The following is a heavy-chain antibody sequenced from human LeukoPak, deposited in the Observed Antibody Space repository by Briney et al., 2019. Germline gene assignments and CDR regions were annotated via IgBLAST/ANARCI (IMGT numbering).Heavy chain of an antibody. CDR1: GYTFTSYG. V-gene: IGHV1-18*01. J-gene: IGHJ4*02. CDR3: ARDLGDYEEYYFDY. Sequence: ASVKVSCKASGYTFTSYGISWVRQAPGQGLEWMGWISAYNGNTNYAQKLQGRVTMTTDTSTSTAYMELSSLRSEDTAVYYCARDLGDYEEYYFDYWGQGTLVTVSS. CDR2: ISAYNGNT. D-gene: IGHD4-17*01.